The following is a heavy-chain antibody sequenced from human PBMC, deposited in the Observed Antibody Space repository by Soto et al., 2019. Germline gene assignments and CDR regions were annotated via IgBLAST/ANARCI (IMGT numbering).Heavy chain of an antibody. V-gene: IGHV1-18*04. Sequence: ASVKVSFKASGYTFTSYGISWLRQAPGQGLEWMGWISAYNGNTNYAQKLQGRVTMTTDTSTSTAYMELRSLRSDDTAVYYCARTYCSSTSCYYYYGMDVWGQGTTVTVSS. CDR3: ARTYCSSTSCYYYYGMDV. D-gene: IGHD2-2*01. CDR2: ISAYNGNT. J-gene: IGHJ6*02. CDR1: GYTFTSYG.